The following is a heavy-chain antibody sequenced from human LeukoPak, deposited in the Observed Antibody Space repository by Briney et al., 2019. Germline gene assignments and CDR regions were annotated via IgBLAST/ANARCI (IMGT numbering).Heavy chain of an antibody. CDR3: ARLPLTARLHFEY. J-gene: IGHJ4*02. D-gene: IGHD5-12*01. CDR2: IKEDGGEE. CDR1: GFTFNTYW. V-gene: IGHV3-7*05. Sequence: PGGSLRLSCAASGFTFNTYWMSWVRQAPGKGLEWVANIKEDGGEEYYVDSVRGRFTISRDNATNSLYLQMNSLRVEDTAVYYCARLPLTARLHFEYWGQGTLVTVSS.